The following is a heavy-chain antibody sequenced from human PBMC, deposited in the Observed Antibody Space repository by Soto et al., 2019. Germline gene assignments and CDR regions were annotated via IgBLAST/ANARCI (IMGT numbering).Heavy chain of an antibody. D-gene: IGHD1-26*01. V-gene: IGHV3-48*01. CDR2: ISISSGSL. CDR3: ARDNDGAQYSNSDKDY. CDR1: GFTFCSYI. J-gene: IGHJ4*02. Sequence: PSGSLRLSCAASGFTFCSYIMDWVRQAPKKELELVSYISISSGSLFYADSVKGRFTISRDNARNSLYLQMNSLRAEDAVLYYCARDNDGAQYSNSDKDYWGQGTRVTVSS.